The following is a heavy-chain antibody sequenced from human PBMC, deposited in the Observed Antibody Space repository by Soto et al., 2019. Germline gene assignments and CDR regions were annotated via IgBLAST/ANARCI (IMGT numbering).Heavy chain of an antibody. D-gene: IGHD6-19*01. Sequence: GGSLRLSCAASGFTFSSYAMHWVRQAPGKGLEWVAVISYDGSNKYYADSVKGRFTISRDNSKNTLYLQMNSLRAEDTAVYYCARDPDVGGASSGWPIGYFDYWGQGTLVTVSS. CDR1: GFTFSSYA. CDR3: ARDPDVGGASSGWPIGYFDY. J-gene: IGHJ4*02. CDR2: ISYDGSNK. V-gene: IGHV3-30-3*01.